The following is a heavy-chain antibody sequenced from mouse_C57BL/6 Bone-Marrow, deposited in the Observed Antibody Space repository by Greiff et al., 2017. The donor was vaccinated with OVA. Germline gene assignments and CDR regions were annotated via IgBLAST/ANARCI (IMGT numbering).Heavy chain of an antibody. D-gene: IGHD2-3*01. CDR3: ARAIYDRPTSDY. J-gene: IGHJ2*01. CDR2: INPSSGYT. Sequence: VQLQQSGAELAKPGASVKLSCKASGYTFTSYWMHWVKQRPGQGLEWIGYINPSSGYTKYNQKFKDKATLTVDKSSSTAYMQLSSLTYEDSAVYYCARAIYDRPTSDYWGQGTTLTVSS. V-gene: IGHV1-7*01. CDR1: GYTFTSYW.